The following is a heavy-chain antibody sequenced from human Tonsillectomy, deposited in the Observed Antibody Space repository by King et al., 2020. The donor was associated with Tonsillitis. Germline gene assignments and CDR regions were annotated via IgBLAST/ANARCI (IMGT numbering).Heavy chain of an antibody. CDR3: AKEKGGYCSGGSCYWDAFDI. J-gene: IGHJ3*02. D-gene: IGHD2-15*01. CDR2: ISYDGSNK. CDR1: RFTFNSYG. Sequence: VQLVESGGGVVQSGRSLRLSCAASRFTFNSYGMHWVRQAPGKGLEWVAVISYDGSNKYYADSVKGRFTISRDNSKNTLYLQMNSLRTEDTAVYYCAKEKGGYCSGGSCYWDAFDIWGQGTMVTVSS. V-gene: IGHV3-30*18.